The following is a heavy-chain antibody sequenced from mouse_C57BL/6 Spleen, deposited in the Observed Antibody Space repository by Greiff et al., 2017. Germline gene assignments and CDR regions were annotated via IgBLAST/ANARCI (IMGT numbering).Heavy chain of an antibody. J-gene: IGHJ2*01. V-gene: IGHV5-17*01. CDR2: ISSGSSTI. CDR3: ARRHYYGSSYLDY. CDR1: GFTFSDYG. Sequence: DVMLVESGGGLVKPGGSLKLSCAASGFTFSDYGMHWVRQAPEKGLEWVAYISSGSSTIYYADTVKGRFTISRDNAKNTLFLQMTSLRSEDTAMYYCARRHYYGSSYLDYWGKGTTLTVSS. D-gene: IGHD1-1*01.